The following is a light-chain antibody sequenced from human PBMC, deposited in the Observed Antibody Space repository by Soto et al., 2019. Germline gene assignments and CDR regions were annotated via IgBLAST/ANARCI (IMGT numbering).Light chain of an antibody. CDR1: SSDVGGYNY. CDR3: SSYTSGSTHVV. J-gene: IGLJ2*01. Sequence: QSALTQPASVSGSPGQSITISCTGASSDVGGYNYVSWYQQHPGKAPKLMIYDVSNRPSGVSNRFSGSESGNTASLTISGLQAEDEADYYCSSYTSGSTHVVFGGGTKLTVL. V-gene: IGLV2-14*01. CDR2: DVS.